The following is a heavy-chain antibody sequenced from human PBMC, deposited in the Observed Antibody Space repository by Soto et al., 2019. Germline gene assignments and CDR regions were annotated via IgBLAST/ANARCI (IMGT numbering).Heavy chain of an antibody. CDR3: ARVNRYCSGGSCLNYFDY. CDR2: IYYSGST. V-gene: IGHV4-59*01. Sequence: PSETLSLTCTVSGGSISSYYWSWIRQPPGKGLEWIGYIYYSGSTNYNPSLKSRVTISVDTSKIQFSLKLSSVTAADTAVYYCARVNRYCSGGSCLNYFDYWGQGTLVTVSS. D-gene: IGHD2-15*01. CDR1: GGSISSYY. J-gene: IGHJ4*02.